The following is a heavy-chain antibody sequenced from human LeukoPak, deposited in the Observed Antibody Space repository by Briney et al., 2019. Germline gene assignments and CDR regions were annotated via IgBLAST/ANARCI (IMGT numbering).Heavy chain of an antibody. CDR3: AKQPGGDSSGYYQYYFDY. J-gene: IGHJ4*02. V-gene: IGHV3-23*01. CDR2: ISGSGGST. CDR1: GFTFSSYA. D-gene: IGHD3-22*01. Sequence: PGGSLRLSCAASGFTFSSYAMSWVRQAPGKGLEWVSAISGSGGSTYYADSVKGRFTISRDNSKNTLYLQMNSLRAEDTAVYYCAKQPGGDSSGYYQYYFDYWGQGTLVTVSS.